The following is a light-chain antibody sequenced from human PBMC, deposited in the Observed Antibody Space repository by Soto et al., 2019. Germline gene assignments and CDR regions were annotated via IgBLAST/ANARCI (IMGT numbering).Light chain of an antibody. CDR1: SSDVGGYNY. V-gene: IGLV2-8*01. CDR2: EVT. J-gene: IGLJ3*02. Sequence: QSALTQPPSASGSPGQSVAISCTGTSSDVGGYNYVSWYRQYPGKAPKLLIFEVTSRPSGVPDRFSGSKSGNTASLTVSGLQAEDEAHYYCSSYAGSNTWVFGGGTKLTVL. CDR3: SSYAGSNTWV.